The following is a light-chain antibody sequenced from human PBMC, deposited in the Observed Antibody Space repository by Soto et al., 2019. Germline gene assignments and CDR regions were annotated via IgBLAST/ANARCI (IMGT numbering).Light chain of an antibody. Sequence: QSVLTQPPSVSGTPGQGVTISCSGGSSNIATNYVYWYQLLPGTAPNLVIFSNTIRPPRVPDRFSGSKSGASASLVISGLRSADEADYFCASWDDTLFGWVFGGGTQLTVL. J-gene: IGLJ3*02. CDR3: ASWDDTLFGWV. CDR1: SSNIATNY. V-gene: IGLV1-47*02. CDR2: SNT.